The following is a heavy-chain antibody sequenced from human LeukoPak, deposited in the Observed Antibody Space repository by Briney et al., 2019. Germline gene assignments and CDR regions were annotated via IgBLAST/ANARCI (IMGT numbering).Heavy chain of an antibody. Sequence: PSETLSLTCTVSGDSISGYYWNWIRQPPGKGLEWLGNIYSSGNTNYNPSLKSRVTISVDTSKNQFSLKLSSVTAADTAVYYCARRTNRGIVAAYFDYWGQGTLVTVSP. J-gene: IGHJ4*02. CDR2: IYSSGNT. V-gene: IGHV4-59*08. CDR3: ARRTNRGIVAAYFDY. D-gene: IGHD6-13*01. CDR1: GDSISGYY.